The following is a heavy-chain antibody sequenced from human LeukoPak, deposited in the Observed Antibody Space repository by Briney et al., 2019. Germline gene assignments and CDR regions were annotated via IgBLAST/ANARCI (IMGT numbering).Heavy chain of an antibody. CDR1: GDSFSSNNY. CDR3: VRNAGYSDLNY. V-gene: IGHV4-4*02. J-gene: IGHJ4*02. CDR2: IYRSGAT. Sequence: SETLSLTCTVSGDSFSSNNYWTWVRQPPGKGLEWIGEIYRSGATNYNPSLRSRVTVSLDKSKNQFSLRLNSVTAADTAIYYCVRNAGYSDLNYWGQGVLVTVSS. D-gene: IGHD3-22*01.